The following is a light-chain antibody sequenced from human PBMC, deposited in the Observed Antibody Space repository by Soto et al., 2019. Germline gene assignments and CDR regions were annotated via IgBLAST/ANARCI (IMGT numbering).Light chain of an antibody. CDR2: DVY. J-gene: IGLJ2*01. CDR3: CSEAGSYTLL. CDR1: SNDVGYYSY. Sequence: QSALTQPRSVSGSPGQSVTISCTGTSNDVGYYSYVSWYQQHPGKGPKLLIYDVYKRPSGVPARFSGSKSGNTASLTISGLQAEDEADYHCCSEAGSYTLLFGGGTKLTVL. V-gene: IGLV2-11*01.